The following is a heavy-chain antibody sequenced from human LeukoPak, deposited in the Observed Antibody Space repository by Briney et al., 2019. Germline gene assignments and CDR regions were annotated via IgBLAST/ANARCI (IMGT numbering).Heavy chain of an antibody. CDR1: GFTVSNNY. V-gene: IGHV3-53*01. J-gene: IGHJ6*02. CDR2: IYSDGST. CDR3: AKAPTYGLDV. Sequence: GGSLRLSCAASGFTVSNNYMSWVRQAAGKGLDWVSVIYSDGSTYYADSVKGRFTISKDDSKNTLYLQMNSLRAEDTAIYYCAKAPTYGLDVWGQGTTVTVSS.